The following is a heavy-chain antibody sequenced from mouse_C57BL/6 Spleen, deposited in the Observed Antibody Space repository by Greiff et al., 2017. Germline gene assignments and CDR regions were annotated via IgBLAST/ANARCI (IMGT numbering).Heavy chain of an antibody. CDR1: GFNFKDDC. J-gene: IGHJ4*01. V-gene: IGHV14-4*01. CDR2: IDPENGDT. CDR3: TTCGGAYAMDY. Sequence: VQLQQSGAELVRPGASVKLSCTASGFNFKDDCMHWVKQRPEQGLEWIGWIDPENGDTEYASKFQGKATITADTSSNTAYLQLSSLTSEATAVYSCTTCGGAYAMDYWGQGTSVTVSS.